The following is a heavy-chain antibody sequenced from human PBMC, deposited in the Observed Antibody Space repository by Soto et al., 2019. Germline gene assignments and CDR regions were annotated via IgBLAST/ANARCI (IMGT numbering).Heavy chain of an antibody. V-gene: IGHV4-59*01. J-gene: IGHJ5*02. D-gene: IGHD1-20*01. Sequence: SETLSLTCTVSGGSIGSYYWTWSRQPPGKGLEWIGYIYYSGSTNYNPSFTSRVTISIDTSKNQFSLNLTSVTAADTAIYFCARGRVGYNWTHRSFDPSGPGPLVTVTS. CDR3: ARGRVGYNWTHRSFDP. CDR2: IYYSGST. CDR1: GGSIGSYY.